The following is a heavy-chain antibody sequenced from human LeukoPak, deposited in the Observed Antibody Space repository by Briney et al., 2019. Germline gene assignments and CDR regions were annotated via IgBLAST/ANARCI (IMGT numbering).Heavy chain of an antibody. J-gene: IGHJ4*02. D-gene: IGHD4-17*01. Sequence: GGSLRLSCSASGFTFSSYAMHWVRQAPGKGLEYVSAISSNGGSTYYADSVKGRFTISRDNSKNTLYLQMSSLRAEDTAVYYCVKDPYGDYAPLDYWGQGTLVTVSS. CDR2: ISSNGGST. V-gene: IGHV3-64D*06. CDR3: VKDPYGDYAPLDY. CDR1: GFTFSSYA.